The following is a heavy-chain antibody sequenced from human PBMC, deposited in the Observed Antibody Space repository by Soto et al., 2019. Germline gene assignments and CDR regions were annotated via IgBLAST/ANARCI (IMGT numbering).Heavy chain of an antibody. CDR3: AREGDITAVFDY. J-gene: IGHJ4*02. CDR2: ISGSGGSP. Sequence: PGGSLRLSCVAPGLIFSNYAMSWVRQAPGKGLEWVSGISGSGGSPHYADSAKGRFTISRDNSKNTLFLQMNTLRAEDTAVYYCAREGDITAVFDYWGQGTLVTVSS. V-gene: IGHV3-23*01. D-gene: IGHD6-13*01. CDR1: GLIFSNYA.